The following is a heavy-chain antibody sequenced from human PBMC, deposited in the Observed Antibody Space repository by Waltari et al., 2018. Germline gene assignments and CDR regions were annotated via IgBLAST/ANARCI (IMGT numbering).Heavy chain of an antibody. J-gene: IGHJ6*03. CDR1: GFTFSSYS. CDR2: ISSSSSYI. Sequence: EVQLVESGGGLVKPGGSLRLSCAASGFTFSSYSMNWVRQAPGKGLEWVSSISSSSSYIDYADSVKGRFTISRDNAKNSLYLQMNSLRAEDTAVYYCAREAGIAAAGPDYYMDVWGKGTTVTISS. CDR3: AREAGIAAAGPDYYMDV. D-gene: IGHD6-13*01. V-gene: IGHV3-21*01.